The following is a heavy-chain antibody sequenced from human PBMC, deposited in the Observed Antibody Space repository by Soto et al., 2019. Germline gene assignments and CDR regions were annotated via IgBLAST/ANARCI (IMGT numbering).Heavy chain of an antibody. CDR3: ARDLYRYCSSTSCYAADY. CDR1: GGTFSSYA. J-gene: IGHJ4*02. V-gene: IGHV1-69*13. Sequence: SVKVSCKASGGTFSSYAISWVRQAPGQGLEWMGGIIPIFGTANYAQKFQGRVTITADESTSTAYMELSSLRSEDTAVYYCARDLYRYCSSTSCYAADYWGQGTLVTVSS. D-gene: IGHD2-2*01. CDR2: IIPIFGTA.